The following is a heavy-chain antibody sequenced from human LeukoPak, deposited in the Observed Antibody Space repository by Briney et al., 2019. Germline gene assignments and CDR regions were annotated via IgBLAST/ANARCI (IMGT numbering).Heavy chain of an antibody. Sequence: SETLSLTCTVSGGSISSYYWSWIRQPPGKGLEWIGYIYTSGSTNYNPSLKSRVTISVDTSKNQFSLKLSSVTAAGTAVYYCARVPRSSTSDYYYYYYMDVWGKGTTVTVSS. CDR1: GGSISSYY. J-gene: IGHJ6*03. CDR2: IYTSGST. V-gene: IGHV4-4*09. D-gene: IGHD2-2*01. CDR3: ARVPRSSTSDYYYYYYMDV.